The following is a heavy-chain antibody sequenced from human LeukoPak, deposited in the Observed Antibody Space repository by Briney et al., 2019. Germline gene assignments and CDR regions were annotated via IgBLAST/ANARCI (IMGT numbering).Heavy chain of an antibody. CDR3: ARHADDSYAIEGYYYGMDV. CDR2: IYPGDSDT. Sequence: PGESLKISCKGSGYMFTSYWIGWVRQMPGKGLEWMGIIYPGDSDTRYSPSFQGQVTISADKSISTAYLQWSSLKASDTAMYYCARHADDSYAIEGYYYGMDVWGQGTTVTVSS. V-gene: IGHV5-51*01. J-gene: IGHJ6*02. CDR1: GYMFTSYW. D-gene: IGHD5-18*01.